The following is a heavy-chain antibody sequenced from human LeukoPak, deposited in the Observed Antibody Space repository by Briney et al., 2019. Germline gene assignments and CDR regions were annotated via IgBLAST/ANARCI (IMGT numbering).Heavy chain of an antibody. CDR3: ARASITASGPHDVYDM. CDR2: IRKDGSDK. V-gene: IGHV3-7*01. Sequence: GGSLRLSCVASGFTFSSYWMSWVRQAPGKGLEWVGNIRKDGSDKYYLDSVKGRFTISRDNSEQMLYLQMGSLRAEDMAVYFCARASITASGPHDVYDMWGRGTMVTVSS. D-gene: IGHD6-13*01. CDR1: GFTFSSYW. J-gene: IGHJ3*02.